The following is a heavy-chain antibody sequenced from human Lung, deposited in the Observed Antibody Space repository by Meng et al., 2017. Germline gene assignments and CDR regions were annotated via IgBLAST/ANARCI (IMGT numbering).Heavy chain of an antibody. V-gene: IGHV3-23*01. CDR3: VRRIEYSSSSGY. D-gene: IGHD6-6*01. J-gene: IGHJ4*02. Sequence: EVQLLESGGCLVQPGGSPRLSCVASGFTFSSYAMTWVRQAPGKGLEWVSSISGSGGSTYYADSVRGRFTISRDNSKNTVYLQMNSLRAEDTAIYYCVRRIEYSSSSGYWGQGTLVTVSS. CDR1: GFTFSSYA. CDR2: ISGSGGST.